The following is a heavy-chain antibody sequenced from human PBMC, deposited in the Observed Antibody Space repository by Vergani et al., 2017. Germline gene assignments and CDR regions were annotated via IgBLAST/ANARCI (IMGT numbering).Heavy chain of an antibody. D-gene: IGHD2-15*01. J-gene: IGHJ4*02. V-gene: IGHV3-33*06. Sequence: QVQLVESGGGVVQPGRSLRLSCAASGFTFSSYGMHWVRQAPGKGLEWVAVIWYDGSNKYYADSVKGRFTISRDNSKNTLYLQMNSLRAEDTAVYYCAKGRYCSGGSCYSFDYWGQGTLVTVSS. CDR2: IWYDGSNK. CDR1: GFTFSSYG. CDR3: AKGRYCSGGSCYSFDY.